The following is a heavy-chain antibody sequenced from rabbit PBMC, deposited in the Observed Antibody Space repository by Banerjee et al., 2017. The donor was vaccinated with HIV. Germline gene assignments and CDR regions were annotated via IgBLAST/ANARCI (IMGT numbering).Heavy chain of an antibody. CDR3: ARYGSSSFSSYGMDL. Sequence: QSLEESGGDLVKPGASLTLTCKASGFSFSSYYYMCWVRQAPGKGPEWIACIYNGDGSTRYASWVNGRFTISRSTSLNTVDLKMTSLTAADTATYFCARYGSSSFSSYGMDLWGQGTLVTVS. D-gene: IGHD7-1*01. J-gene: IGHJ6*01. V-gene: IGHV1S43*01. CDR1: GFSFSSYYY. CDR2: IYNGDGST.